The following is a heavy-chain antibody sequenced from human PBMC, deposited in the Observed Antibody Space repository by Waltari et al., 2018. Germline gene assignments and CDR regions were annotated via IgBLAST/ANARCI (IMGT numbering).Heavy chain of an antibody. V-gene: IGHV4-38-2*01. Sequence: QVQLQESGPGLVKPSETLSLTCAVPGYSISSGSSWGWTRQPPGKGLEWIGSIYHSGSTYYNPSLKSRVTISVDTSKNQFSLKLSSVTAADTAVYYCARRLGMAFDYWGQGTLVTVSS. J-gene: IGHJ4*02. CDR3: ARRLGMAFDY. CDR1: GYSISSGSS. CDR2: IYHSGST. D-gene: IGHD7-27*01.